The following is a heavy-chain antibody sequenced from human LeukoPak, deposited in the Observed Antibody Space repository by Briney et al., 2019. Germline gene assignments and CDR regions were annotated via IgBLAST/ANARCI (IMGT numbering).Heavy chain of an antibody. CDR1: GFTFSTYT. Sequence: NPGGSLRLSCAASGFTFSTYTMNWVRQAPGKGLEWVSYIRGSTSYTYYADSVKGRFTISRDNAKNSVYLQMNSLTAEDTAVYYCALGWYAIDHWGQGTLVTVSS. J-gene: IGHJ4*02. CDR3: ALGWYAIDH. D-gene: IGHD6-19*01. CDR2: IRGSTSYT. V-gene: IGHV3-21*01.